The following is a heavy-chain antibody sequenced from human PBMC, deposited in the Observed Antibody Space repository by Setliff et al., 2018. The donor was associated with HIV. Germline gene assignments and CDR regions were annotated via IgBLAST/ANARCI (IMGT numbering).Heavy chain of an antibody. Sequence: PSETLSLTCTVSGGSISSYYWSWIQQPAGKGLEWIGRIYTSGSTNYNPSLKSRVTMSVDTSKNQFSLKLSSVTAADPAVYYCARGRLPTGMDVRGKGTTVAVSS. CDR3: ARGRLPTGMDV. V-gene: IGHV4-4*07. CDR2: IYTSGST. J-gene: IGHJ6*04. D-gene: IGHD4-17*01. CDR1: GGSISSYY.